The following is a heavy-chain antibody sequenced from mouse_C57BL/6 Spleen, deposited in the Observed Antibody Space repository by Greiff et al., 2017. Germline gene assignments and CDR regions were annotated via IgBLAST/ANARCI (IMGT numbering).Heavy chain of an antibody. CDR1: GYTFTDYE. CDR3: KRIVRFPAWFAY. Sequence: QVQLQQSGAELVRPGASVTLSCKASGYTFTDYEMHWVQQTPVHGLEWIGAIDPETGGTAYNQKFTGKAILTADKSSSTAYMELRSLTSAASAVYYCKRIVRFPAWFAYWGQGTLVTVSA. D-gene: IGHD2-14*01. CDR2: IDPETGGT. J-gene: IGHJ3*01. V-gene: IGHV1-15*01.